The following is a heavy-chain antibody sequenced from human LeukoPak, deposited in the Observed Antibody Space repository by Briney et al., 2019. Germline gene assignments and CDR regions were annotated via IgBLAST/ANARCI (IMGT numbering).Heavy chain of an antibody. CDR1: GFTFSSYS. Sequence: GGSLRLSCVVSGFTFSSYSMNWVRQAPGKGLEWVSSISSSSSNIYYADSVKGRFTISRDNAKNSLCLQVNSLRAEDTAVYYCARDPDAYCSGGSCYSGWFDPWGQGTLVTVSS. CDR2: ISSSSSNI. D-gene: IGHD2-15*01. J-gene: IGHJ5*02. CDR3: ARDPDAYCSGGSCYSGWFDP. V-gene: IGHV3-21*01.